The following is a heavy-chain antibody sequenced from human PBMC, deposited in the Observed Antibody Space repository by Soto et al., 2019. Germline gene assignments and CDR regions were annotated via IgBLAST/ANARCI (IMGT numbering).Heavy chain of an antibody. Sequence: GGSLRLSCAASGFTFSSYAMTWVRQAPGKGLEWVSTISGSGGSTYYADSVKGRFTISRDNSKNTLYLQMNSLRAEDTAVYYCAKGHGSPGTSFDSWGQGTLVTVSS. CDR3: AKGHGSPGTSFDS. CDR1: GFTFSSYA. CDR2: ISGSGGST. V-gene: IGHV3-23*01. J-gene: IGHJ4*02. D-gene: IGHD6-13*01.